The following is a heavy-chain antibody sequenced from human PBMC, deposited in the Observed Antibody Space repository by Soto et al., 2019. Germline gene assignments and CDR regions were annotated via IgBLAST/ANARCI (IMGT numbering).Heavy chain of an antibody. V-gene: IGHV3-21*01. Sequence: GGSLRLSCAASGFTFSSYSMNWVRQAPGKGLEWVSSISSSSYIYYADSVKGRFTISRDNAKNSLYLQMNSLRAEDTAVYYCARETVYSSSSFVDYWGQGTLVTVSA. D-gene: IGHD6-6*01. J-gene: IGHJ4*02. CDR1: GFTFSSYS. CDR2: ISSSSYI. CDR3: ARETVYSSSSFVDY.